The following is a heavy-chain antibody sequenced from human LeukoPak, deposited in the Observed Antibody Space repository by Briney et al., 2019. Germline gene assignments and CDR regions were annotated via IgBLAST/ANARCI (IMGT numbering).Heavy chain of an antibody. Sequence: ASVNVSCKSSGYTFTSYYMHWVRQPPAQGLEWVGKINPSGGSTSYAQKCQGRVTMTRDTSTSTVYMERSSLRSEDTAVYYCARGAPHYDYGMDVWGQGTTVTVSS. CDR1: GYTFTSYY. CDR2: INPSGGST. J-gene: IGHJ6*02. CDR3: ARGAPHYDYGMDV. V-gene: IGHV1-46*01.